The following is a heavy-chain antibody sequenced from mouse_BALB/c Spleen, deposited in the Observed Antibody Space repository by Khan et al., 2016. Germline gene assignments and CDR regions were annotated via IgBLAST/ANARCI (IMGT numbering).Heavy chain of an antibody. V-gene: IGHV4-1*02. Sequence: EVKLLESGGGLVQPGGSLKLSCADSGFDFRRYWMSWVRQAPGKGLEWIGEINPDSRTINYSPSLKDKFTISRDNAKRTLYLQMSKVRSEDTALYYCASAGYYGYLAYWGQATLVSVSA. D-gene: IGHD1-1*01. CDR1: GFDFRRYW. CDR3: ASAGYYGYLAY. CDR2: INPDSRTI. J-gene: IGHJ3*01.